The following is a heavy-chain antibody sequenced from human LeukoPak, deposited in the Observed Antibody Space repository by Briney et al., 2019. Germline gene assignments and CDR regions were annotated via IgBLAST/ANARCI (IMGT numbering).Heavy chain of an antibody. V-gene: IGHV1-58*02. Sequence: ASVKVSCKASGFTFTSSAMQWVRQARGQRLEWIGWIVVGSGNTNYAQKFQGRVTITRDMSTSTAYMELSNLRSEDTAVYYCAADRVYDSSGYYYYYGMDVWGQGTTVTVSS. CDR1: GFTFTSSA. D-gene: IGHD3-22*01. J-gene: IGHJ6*02. CDR2: IVVGSGNT. CDR3: AADRVYDSSGYYYYYGMDV.